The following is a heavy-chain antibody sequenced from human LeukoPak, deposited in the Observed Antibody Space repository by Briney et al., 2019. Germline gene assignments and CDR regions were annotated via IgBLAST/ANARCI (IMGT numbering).Heavy chain of an antibody. CDR3: ARDDCSSISCYHNWFDP. D-gene: IGHD2-2*01. Sequence: GGSLRLSCAASGFTFSSYWMSWVRQAPGKGLEWVANIKQDGSEKYYVDSVKGRFTISRDNAKNSLYLQMNSLRAEDTAVYYCARDDCSSISCYHNWFDPWGQGTLVTVS. V-gene: IGHV3-7*01. CDR2: IKQDGSEK. CDR1: GFTFSSYW. J-gene: IGHJ5*02.